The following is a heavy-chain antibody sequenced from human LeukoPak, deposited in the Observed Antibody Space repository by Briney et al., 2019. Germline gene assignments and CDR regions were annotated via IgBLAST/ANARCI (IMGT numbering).Heavy chain of an antibody. CDR2: IYYSGST. J-gene: IGHJ4*02. D-gene: IGHD4-11*01. CDR3: ARLQYYISACLFDY. CDR1: GVSISSISYY. V-gene: IGHV4-39*01. Sequence: SETLSLTCTVSGVSISSISYYWGWIRQPPGKGLEWIGSIYYSGSTHYNPSLKSRVTISVDTSKNHFSLRLSSVTAADTAVYYCARLQYYISACLFDYWGQGALVTVSS.